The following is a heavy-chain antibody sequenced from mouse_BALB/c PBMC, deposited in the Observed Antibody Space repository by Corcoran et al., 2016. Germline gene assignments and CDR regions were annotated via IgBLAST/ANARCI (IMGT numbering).Heavy chain of an antibody. CDR3: ARGHYYGYVDY. D-gene: IGHD1-2*01. J-gene: IGHJ2*01. V-gene: IGHV14-3*02. Sequence: EVQLQQSGAELVQPGSSVKLSCTASGFNIKDTYMHWVKQRPEQGLEWIGRIDPANGNTKYDPKFQGKATITADTSSNTAYLQRSSLTSEDTAVYYCARGHYYGYVDYWGQGTTLTVSS. CDR2: IDPANGNT. CDR1: GFNIKDTY.